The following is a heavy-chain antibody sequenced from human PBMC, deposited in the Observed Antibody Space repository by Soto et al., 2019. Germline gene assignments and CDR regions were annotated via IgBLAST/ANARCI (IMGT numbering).Heavy chain of an antibody. J-gene: IGHJ5*02. CDR1: GGSVSSHF. CDR2: IYHSGST. Sequence: SETLSLTCTVSGGSVSSHFWSWIRQPPGKGLEWIGYIYHSGSTYYNPSLKSRVTMSVDTSKNQFSLKLNSVTAADTAVYYCARESAGSGKNNWFDPWGQVTLVTVS. CDR3: ARESAGSGKNNWFDP. V-gene: IGHV4-59*02. D-gene: IGHD3-10*01.